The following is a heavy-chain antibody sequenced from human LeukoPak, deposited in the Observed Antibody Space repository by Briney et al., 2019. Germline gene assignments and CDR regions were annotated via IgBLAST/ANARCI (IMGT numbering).Heavy chain of an antibody. CDR1: GFTFSDYY. V-gene: IGHV3-11*01. J-gene: IGHJ4*02. Sequence: GGSLRLSCAASGFTFSDYYMSWIRQAPGKGLEWVSYISSSGSTIYYADSVKGRFTISRDNAKNSLYLQMNSRRAEDAAVYYCASASYSQVTGGIGYWGQGTLVTVSS. CDR3: ASASYSQVTGGIGY. D-gene: IGHD2-21*02. CDR2: ISSSGSTI.